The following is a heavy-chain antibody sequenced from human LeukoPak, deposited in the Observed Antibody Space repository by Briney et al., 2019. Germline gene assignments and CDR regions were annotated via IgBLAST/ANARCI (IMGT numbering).Heavy chain of an antibody. Sequence: ASVKVSCKASGYTFTGYYMHWVRQAPGQGLEWMGWINPNSGGANYAQKFQGWVTMTRDTSISTAYMELSRLRSDDTAVYYCARAQWGENYYGLPDYWGQGTLVTVSS. D-gene: IGHD3-10*01. CDR3: ARAQWGENYYGLPDY. J-gene: IGHJ4*02. V-gene: IGHV1-2*04. CDR2: INPNSGGA. CDR1: GYTFTGYY.